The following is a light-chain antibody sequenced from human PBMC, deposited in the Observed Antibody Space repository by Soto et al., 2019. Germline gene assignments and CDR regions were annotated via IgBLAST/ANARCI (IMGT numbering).Light chain of an antibody. CDR2: EVT. CDR3: MSCTTSSTGGPVI. CDR1: SSDVGTYDY. Sequence: QSALSQPASVSGSPGQSVTISCTGTSSDVGTYDYVSWYQQHPGKAPKLMIDEVTNRPSGVSNRFSGSKSGNTALLTISGLQAEDEAHYFCMSCTTSSTGGPVILGGGTKLTVL. V-gene: IGLV2-14*01. J-gene: IGLJ2*01.